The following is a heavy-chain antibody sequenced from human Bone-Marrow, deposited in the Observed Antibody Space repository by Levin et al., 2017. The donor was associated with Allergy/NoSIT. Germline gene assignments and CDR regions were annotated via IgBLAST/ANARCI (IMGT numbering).Heavy chain of an antibody. CDR2: IDQDGSEK. J-gene: IGHJ4*02. CDR3: ARGGYNYGEAVY. Sequence: ESLKISCTASGFTFGTYWMTWVRQAPGKGLEWVANIDQDGSEKYYVDSVKGRFTISRDNAKNSLYLQVNSLRAEDAAVYYCARGGYNYGEAVYWGQGTLVTVSS. V-gene: IGHV3-7*01. CDR1: GFTFGTYW. D-gene: IGHD5-18*01.